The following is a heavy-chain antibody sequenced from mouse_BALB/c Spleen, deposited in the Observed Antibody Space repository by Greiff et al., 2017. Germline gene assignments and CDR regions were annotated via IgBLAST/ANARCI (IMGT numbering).Heavy chain of an antibody. CDR3: TRPRNDYDAWFAY. J-gene: IGHJ3*01. CDR2: IRLKSNNYAT. D-gene: IGHD2-4*01. V-gene: IGHV6-6*02. Sequence: EVKVVESGGGLVQPGGSMKLSCVASGFTFSNYWMNWVRQSPEKGLEWVAEIRLKSNNYATHYAESVKGRFTISRDDSKSSVYLQMNNLRAEDTGIYYCTRPRNDYDAWFAYWGQGTLVTVSA. CDR1: GFTFSNYW.